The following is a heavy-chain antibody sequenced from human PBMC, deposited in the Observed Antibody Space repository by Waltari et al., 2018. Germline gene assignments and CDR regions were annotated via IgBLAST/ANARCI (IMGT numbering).Heavy chain of an antibody. V-gene: IGHV4-39*07. Sequence: QLQLQESGPGLVKPSETLSLTCTVSGGSISSSSYYWGWIRQPPGKGLEWIGSIYYSGSTYYNPALKRRVTISVDTSKNQFSLKLSSVTAADTAVYYCARDPRTITIFGVAHDYYYGMDVWGQGTTVTVSS. CDR2: IYYSGST. J-gene: IGHJ6*02. CDR3: ARDPRTITIFGVAHDYYYGMDV. D-gene: IGHD3-3*01. CDR1: GGSISSSSYY.